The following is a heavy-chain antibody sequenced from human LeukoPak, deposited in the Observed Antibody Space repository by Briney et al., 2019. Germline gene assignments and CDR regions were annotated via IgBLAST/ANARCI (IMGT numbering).Heavy chain of an antibody. Sequence: GGSLRLSCAASGFTFSSYAMSWVRQAPGKGLEWVSAISGSGGSTYYADSVKGRFTISRDNSKNTLCLQMNSLRAEDTAVYYCAKYLQDDYGDYGLNYYYMDVWGKGTTVTVSS. J-gene: IGHJ6*03. D-gene: IGHD4-17*01. CDR2: ISGSGGST. CDR3: AKYLQDDYGDYGLNYYYMDV. CDR1: GFTFSSYA. V-gene: IGHV3-23*01.